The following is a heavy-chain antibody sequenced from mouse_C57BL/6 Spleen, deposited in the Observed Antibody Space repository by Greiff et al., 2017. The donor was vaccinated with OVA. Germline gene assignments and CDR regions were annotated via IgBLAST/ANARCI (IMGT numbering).Heavy chain of an antibody. V-gene: IGHV1-50*01. Sequence: VQLQQPGAELVKPGASVKLSCKASGYTFTSYWMQWVKQRPGQGLEWIGEIDPSDSYTNCNQKFKGKATLTVDTSSSTAYMQLSSLTSEDSAVYYCARWGQLAYFDYWGQGTTLTVSS. CDR3: ARWGQLAYFDY. J-gene: IGHJ2*01. CDR1: GYTFTSYW. D-gene: IGHD6-1*01. CDR2: IDPSDSYT.